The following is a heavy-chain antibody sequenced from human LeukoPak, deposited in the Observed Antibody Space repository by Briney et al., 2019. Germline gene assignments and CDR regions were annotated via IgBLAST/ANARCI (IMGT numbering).Heavy chain of an antibody. CDR3: ANSIQVKVAEKMDV. Sequence: PGGSLRLSCAASGFTFSSYGMHWVRQAPGKGLEWVAFIRYDGSNKCYADSVKGRFTISRDNSKNTLYLQMNSLRAEDTAVYYCANSIQVKVAEKMDVWGKGTTVTVSS. CDR1: GFTFSSYG. CDR2: IRYDGSNK. D-gene: IGHD6-19*01. V-gene: IGHV3-30*02. J-gene: IGHJ6*04.